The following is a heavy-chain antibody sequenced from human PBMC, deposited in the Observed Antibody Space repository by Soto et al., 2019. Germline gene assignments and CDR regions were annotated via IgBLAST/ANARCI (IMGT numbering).Heavy chain of an antibody. D-gene: IGHD2-15*01. CDR2: IIPLFGTT. CDR3: VRGLTEGYYCVEV. CDR1: GGAFSSVD. J-gene: IGHJ6*02. V-gene: IGHV1-69*01. Sequence: QVQLVQSGAEVKKPGSAVKVSCKASGGAFSSVDISWVRQAPGQGLDWMGGIIPLFGTTNYAEKFQGRGTITADASTSTSFMELSSLTSEDTAVYYCVRGLTEGYYCVEVWGQGTKVIVSS.